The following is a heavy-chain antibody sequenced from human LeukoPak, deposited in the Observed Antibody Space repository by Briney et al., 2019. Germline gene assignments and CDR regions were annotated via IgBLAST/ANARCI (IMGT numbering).Heavy chain of an antibody. CDR1: GFTFSSYA. CDR3: AKYSMGATTRGAFDI. Sequence: GGSLRLSCAASGFTFSSYAMSWVRQAPGKGLEWVSGISGSGDNTYYADSVKGRFTISRDNSKNTLYVQVNSLGTEDTAAYYCAKYSMGATTRGAFDIWGQGTMVTVSS. D-gene: IGHD1-26*01. CDR2: ISGSGDNT. V-gene: IGHV3-23*01. J-gene: IGHJ3*02.